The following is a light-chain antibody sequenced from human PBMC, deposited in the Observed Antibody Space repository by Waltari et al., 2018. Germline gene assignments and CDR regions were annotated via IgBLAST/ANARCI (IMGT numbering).Light chain of an antibody. CDR3: QQYAYLPIT. CDR2: DSS. Sequence: DHHMTQSPSSLSPSAGDRVTITCQASQDIRNYLNWYQQRPGKAPNLLIYDSSNLETGVPSRFSGSGSGTDFTFTISSLQPEDIATYYCQQYAYLPITFGQGTPLEI. J-gene: IGKJ5*01. V-gene: IGKV1-33*01. CDR1: QDIRNY.